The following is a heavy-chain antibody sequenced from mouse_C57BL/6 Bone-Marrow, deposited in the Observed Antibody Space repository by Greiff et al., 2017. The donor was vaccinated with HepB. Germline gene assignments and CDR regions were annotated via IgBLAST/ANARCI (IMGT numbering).Heavy chain of an antibody. Sequence: EVMLVESGGDLVKPGGSLKLSCAASGFTFSSYGMSWVRQTPDKRLEWVATISSGGSYTYYPDSVKGRFTISRDNAKNTLYLQMSSLKSEDTAMYYCARHPLYGRDAVDYWGQGTSVTVSS. CDR1: GFTFSSYG. D-gene: IGHD1-1*01. CDR3: ARHPLYGRDAVDY. V-gene: IGHV5-6*01. CDR2: ISSGGSYT. J-gene: IGHJ4*01.